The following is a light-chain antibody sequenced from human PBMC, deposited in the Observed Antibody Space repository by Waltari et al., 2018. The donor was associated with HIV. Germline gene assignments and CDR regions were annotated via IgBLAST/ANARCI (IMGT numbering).Light chain of an antibody. CDR1: TSDVGSYNS. CDR3: SSFAGRNTQGI. J-gene: IGLJ1*01. Sequence: QSALTQPPSASGSPGQSVTISCTGTTSDVGSYNSVSWYQQHPGKAPKLIIYQVTERPSGVPNRFSGSKSGNTASLTVSGLQPEDEADYYCSSFAGRNTQGIFGTGTKVTVL. CDR2: QVT. V-gene: IGLV2-8*01.